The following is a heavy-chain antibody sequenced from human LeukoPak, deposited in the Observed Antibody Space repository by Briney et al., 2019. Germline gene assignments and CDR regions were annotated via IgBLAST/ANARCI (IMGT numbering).Heavy chain of an antibody. Sequence: SVKVSCKASGGTFRSYAISWVRQAPGQGLEWMGGIILIFGTANYVHTLQGRVTITTEESASTAYMELRSLRSEDTAVYSCGRGRRDYRDGLDIWGPRTMVTVSS. CDR3: GRGRRDYRDGLDI. D-gene: IGHD4-11*01. CDR2: IILIFGTA. CDR1: GGTFRSYA. J-gene: IGHJ3*02. V-gene: IGHV1-69*05.